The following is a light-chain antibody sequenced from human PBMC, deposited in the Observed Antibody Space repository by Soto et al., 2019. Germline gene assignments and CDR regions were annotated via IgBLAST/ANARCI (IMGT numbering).Light chain of an antibody. Sequence: TISCTGTSSDVGGYNYVSWYQQHPGKAPKLMIYDVSNRPSGVSNRFSGSKSGNTASLTISGLQAEDEADYYCSSYTSSSTLCVFGTGTKVTVL. CDR3: SSYTSSSTLCV. J-gene: IGLJ1*01. CDR1: SSDVGGYNY. CDR2: DVS. V-gene: IGLV2-14*04.